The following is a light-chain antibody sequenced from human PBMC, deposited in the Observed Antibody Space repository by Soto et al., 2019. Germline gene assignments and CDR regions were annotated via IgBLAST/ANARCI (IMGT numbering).Light chain of an antibody. CDR2: GAS. Sequence: EIILTQSPDTLSLSPGERATLSCRASQSISSNLAWYQQKPGQAPRLLIYGASSRATGIPDRFSGSGSGTDFTLTISSLEPEDSAVYYCQQRHMWPITFGQGTRLEIK. CDR3: QQRHMWPIT. J-gene: IGKJ5*01. V-gene: IGKV3-11*01. CDR1: QSISSN.